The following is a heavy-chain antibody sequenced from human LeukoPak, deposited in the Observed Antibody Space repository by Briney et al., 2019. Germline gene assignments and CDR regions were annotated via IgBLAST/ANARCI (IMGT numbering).Heavy chain of an antibody. V-gene: IGHV3-23*01. CDR2: ISSSADST. D-gene: IGHD4-23*01. Sequence: GGSLRLSCEASGFTFSSYAMSWFRQPQGKGLAWVSVISSSADSTYYADSVKGRFTISRDNSKNTLYLQMNNLRAEDTAVYYCAKPLEKYTYGGNFDYWGQGLLVTVSS. J-gene: IGHJ4*02. CDR3: AKPLEKYTYGGNFDY. CDR1: GFTFSSYA.